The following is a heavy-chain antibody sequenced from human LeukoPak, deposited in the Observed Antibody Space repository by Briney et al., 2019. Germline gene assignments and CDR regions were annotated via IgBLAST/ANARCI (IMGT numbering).Heavy chain of an antibody. D-gene: IGHD2-15*01. CDR3: VRDNPRCCGVVPANIDDY. CDR2: INGGGSPI. V-gene: IGHV3-48*01. CDR1: GFTVSSNY. J-gene: IGHJ4*02. Sequence: GGSLRLSCAASGFTVSSNYMSWVRQAPGKGLECVSYINGGGSPIYYADSVRGRFTISRDNAKNSLYLQMNSLRAEDTAVYYCVRDNPRCCGVVPANIDDYWGQGTLVTVSS.